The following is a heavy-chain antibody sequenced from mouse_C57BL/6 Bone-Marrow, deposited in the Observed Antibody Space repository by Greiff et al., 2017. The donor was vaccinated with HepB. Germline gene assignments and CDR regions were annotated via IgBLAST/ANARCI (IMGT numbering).Heavy chain of an antibody. CDR2: IHPNSGST. J-gene: IGHJ4*01. CDR3: ARRGARVVAYYAMDY. CDR1: GYTFTSYW. V-gene: IGHV1-64*01. D-gene: IGHD1-1*01. Sequence: QVQLQQPGAELVKPGASVKLSCKASGYTFTSYWMHWVKQRPGQGLEWIGMIHPNSGSTNYNEKFKSKATLTVDKSSSTAYMQLSSLTSEDSAVYYGARRGARVVAYYAMDYWGQGTSVTVSS.